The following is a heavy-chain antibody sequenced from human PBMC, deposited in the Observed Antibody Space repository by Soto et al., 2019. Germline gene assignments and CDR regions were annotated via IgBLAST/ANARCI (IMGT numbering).Heavy chain of an antibody. V-gene: IGHV1-8*01. CDR3: VRVYGEIDY. CDR1: GYTFTNYD. J-gene: IGHJ4*02. D-gene: IGHD4-17*01. Sequence: QVQLVQSGAEVKKPGASVKVSCKASGYTFTNYDINWVRQATGQGLEWMGWMNPKSGNTGYAQQFQGRIIMTRSTSISTAYMELSSLGSEGTALYYCVRVYGEIDYWGQGTLVTVSS. CDR2: MNPKSGNT.